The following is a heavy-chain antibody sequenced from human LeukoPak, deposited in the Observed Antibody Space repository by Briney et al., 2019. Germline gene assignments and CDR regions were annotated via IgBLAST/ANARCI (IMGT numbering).Heavy chain of an antibody. CDR3: ATDGKMATTGGGYYYYGMDV. V-gene: IGHV1-24*01. J-gene: IGHJ6*02. CDR1: GYTLTELS. Sequence: ASEKVSCKVSGYTLTELSMHWVRQAPGKGLEWMGGFDPEDGETIYAQKFQGRVTMTEDTSTDTAYMELSSLRSENTAVYYCATDGKMATTGGGYYYYGMDVWGQGTTVTVSS. D-gene: IGHD5-24*01. CDR2: FDPEDGET.